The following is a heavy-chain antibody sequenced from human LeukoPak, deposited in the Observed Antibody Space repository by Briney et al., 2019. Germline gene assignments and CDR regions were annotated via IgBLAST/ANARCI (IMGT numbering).Heavy chain of an antibody. J-gene: IGHJ3*02. CDR1: GFTFSNYW. V-gene: IGHV3-7*01. CDR3: ARDDYNSNVDAFHI. Sequence: GGSLRLSCVASGFTFSNYWMSWVRQAPGKGLEWVANIKQDGSEKYYVDSVKGRFTISRDNAKKSLYLQMNSLRAEDTAVYYCARDDYNSNVDAFHIWGQGTMVTVSS. CDR2: IKQDGSEK. D-gene: IGHD1-20*01.